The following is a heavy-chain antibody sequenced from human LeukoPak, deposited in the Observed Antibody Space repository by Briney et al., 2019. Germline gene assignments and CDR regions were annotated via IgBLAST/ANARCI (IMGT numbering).Heavy chain of an antibody. CDR2: INQNGNEN. D-gene: IGHD6-6*01. V-gene: IGHV3-7*01. J-gene: IGHJ6*03. Sequence: PGGSLRLSCAASGFTFSYYWMSWVRQAPGKGLEWVGNINQNGNENYYVDSVKGRFTISRDNSKNTLYLQMNSLRAEDTAVYCCAKDRVEHSSSGNYYYMDVWGKGTTVTVSS. CDR3: AKDRVEHSSSGNYYYMDV. CDR1: GFTFSYYW.